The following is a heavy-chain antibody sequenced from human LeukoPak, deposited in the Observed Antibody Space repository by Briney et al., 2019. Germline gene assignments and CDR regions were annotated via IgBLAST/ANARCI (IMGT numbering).Heavy chain of an antibody. CDR3: ARAGYSSSWYPY. CDR2: INHSGST. D-gene: IGHD6-13*01. J-gene: IGHJ4*02. V-gene: IGHV4-34*01. Sequence: SETLSLTCAVYGGSFSGYYWSWIRQPPGKGLEWIGEINHSGSTNYNPSLKSRVTISVDTSENQFSLKLSSVTAADTAVYYCARAGYSSSWYPYWGQGTLVTASS. CDR1: GGSFSGYY.